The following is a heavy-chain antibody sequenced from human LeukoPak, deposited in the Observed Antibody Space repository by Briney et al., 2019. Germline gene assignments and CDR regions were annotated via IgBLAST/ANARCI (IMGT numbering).Heavy chain of an antibody. V-gene: IGHV3-7*01. CDR2: INRDGSET. Sequence: GGSLRLSCADSGVTFSDDWMSWVRQAAGKGLEWVAYINRDGSETNYVDSVRGRFTISRDNAKNSLYLQMNSLRAEDTAVYFCARHEGRLGWFDPRGQGTLVTVSS. CDR3: ARHEGRLGWFDP. J-gene: IGHJ5*02. CDR1: GVTFSDDW.